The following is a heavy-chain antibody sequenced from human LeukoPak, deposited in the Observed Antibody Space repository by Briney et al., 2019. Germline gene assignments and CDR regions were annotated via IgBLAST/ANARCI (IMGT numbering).Heavy chain of an antibody. CDR1: GFTFSSYS. CDR3: ARARYCGSTSCHDLDC. D-gene: IGHD2-2*01. J-gene: IGHJ4*02. Sequence: GGSLRLSCAASGFTFSSYSMNWVRQAPGKGLEWVASISSSDRYIYYADSLKGRFTISRDNAKNSLYLQMNSLRAEDTAVYYCARARYCGSTSCHDLDCWGQGTLVTVSS. CDR2: ISSSDRYI. V-gene: IGHV3-21*01.